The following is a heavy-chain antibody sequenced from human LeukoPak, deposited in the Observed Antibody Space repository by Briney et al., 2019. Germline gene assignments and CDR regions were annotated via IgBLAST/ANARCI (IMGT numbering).Heavy chain of an antibody. CDR2: ISSSSSTI. D-gene: IGHD3-10*01. Sequence: GGSLRLSCAASGFTFSSYRMNWVRQAPGKGLEWVSYISSSSSTIYYADSVKGRFTISRDNAKNSLYLQMNSLRADDTAVYYCAKGGISLVRGSFDYWGQGTLVTVSS. V-gene: IGHV3-48*01. CDR3: AKGGISLVRGSFDY. J-gene: IGHJ4*02. CDR1: GFTFSSYR.